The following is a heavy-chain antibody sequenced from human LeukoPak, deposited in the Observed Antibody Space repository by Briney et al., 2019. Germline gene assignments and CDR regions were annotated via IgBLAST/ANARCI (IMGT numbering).Heavy chain of an antibody. CDR1: GDSISSGSFY. CDR2: IYPSGST. CDR3: ARDVLAAPGTFDY. Sequence: SQTLSLTCSVSGDSISSGSFYWSWIRQPAGRGLEWIGRIYPSGSTNYSPSLKSRVTISLDTSKNQFSLKLSSVTAADTAVYYCARDVLAAPGTFDYWGQGALVTVSS. J-gene: IGHJ4*02. V-gene: IGHV4-61*02. D-gene: IGHD6-13*01.